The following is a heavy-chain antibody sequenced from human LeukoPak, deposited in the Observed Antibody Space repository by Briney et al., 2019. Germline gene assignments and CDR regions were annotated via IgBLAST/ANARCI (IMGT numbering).Heavy chain of an antibody. CDR3: AREVDILTVTYAFDI. D-gene: IGHD3-9*01. CDR1: GYTFTSYD. V-gene: IGHV1-8*01. Sequence: ASVKVSCKASGYTFTSYDIKWVRQATGQGLEWMGWMNPNSGNTGYAQKFQGRVTMTRNTSISTAYMELSSLRSEDTAVYYCAREVDILTVTYAFDIWGQGTMVTVSS. J-gene: IGHJ3*02. CDR2: MNPNSGNT.